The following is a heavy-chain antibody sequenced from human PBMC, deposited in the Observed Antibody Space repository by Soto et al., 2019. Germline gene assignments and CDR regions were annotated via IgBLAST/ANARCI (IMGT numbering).Heavy chain of an antibody. CDR1: GASISSGGYY. Sequence: QVQLQESGPGLVKPSQTLSLTCTVSGASISSGGYYWSWIRQHPGKGLEWIGYIYYSGSTYYNPSLARRVTLSVDTAKKQFSLALSSVTAAATAVYSCPRGPLSWGQGTLVTVSS. CDR2: IYYSGST. V-gene: IGHV4-31*03. CDR3: PRGPLS. J-gene: IGHJ5*02.